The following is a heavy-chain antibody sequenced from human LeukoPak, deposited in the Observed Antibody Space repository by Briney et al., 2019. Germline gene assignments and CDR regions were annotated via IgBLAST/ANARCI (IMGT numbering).Heavy chain of an antibody. V-gene: IGHV4-59*01. CDR2: IYYSGST. CDR3: ARLGGTVTDY. CDR1: GGSISSYY. D-gene: IGHD4-17*01. J-gene: IGHJ4*02. Sequence: SETLSLTCTVSGGSISSYYWSWIRQPPGKGLEWIGYIYYSGSTNYNPSLKSRVTISADTSKNQFSLKLSSVTAADTAVYYCARLGGTVTDYWGQGTLVTVSS.